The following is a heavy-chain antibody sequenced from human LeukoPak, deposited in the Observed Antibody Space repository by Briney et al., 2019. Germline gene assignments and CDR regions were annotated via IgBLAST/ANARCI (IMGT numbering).Heavy chain of an antibody. Sequence: SETLSLTCTVSGGSISSGDYYWSWIRQPPGKGLEWIGYIYYSGSTYYNPSLKSRVTISVGTSKNQFSLKLSSVTAADTAVYYCARAEVTTNWFDPWGQGTLVAVSS. CDR1: GGSISSGDYY. J-gene: IGHJ5*02. D-gene: IGHD4-17*01. CDR3: ARAEVTTNWFDP. V-gene: IGHV4-30-4*08. CDR2: IYYSGST.